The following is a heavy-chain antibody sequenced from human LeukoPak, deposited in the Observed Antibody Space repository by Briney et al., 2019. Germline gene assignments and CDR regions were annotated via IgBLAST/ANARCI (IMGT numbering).Heavy chain of an antibody. Sequence: GGSLRLSCAASGFTFSNAWMSWVRQAPGKGLEWVGRIKSKTDGGTTDYAAPVKGRFTISRDDSKNTLYLQMNSLKTEDTAVYYCTTDSLRLGYYGSGSYWSWGQGTLVTVS. CDR2: IKSKTDGGTT. D-gene: IGHD3-10*01. J-gene: IGHJ5*02. V-gene: IGHV3-15*01. CDR1: GFTFSNAW. CDR3: TTDSLRLGYYGSGSYWS.